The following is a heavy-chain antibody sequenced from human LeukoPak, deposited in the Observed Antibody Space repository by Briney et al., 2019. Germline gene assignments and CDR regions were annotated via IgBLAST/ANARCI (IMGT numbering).Heavy chain of an antibody. CDR1: GGTFSSYA. CDR3: GRDGGYDTAMVRGLPEGGYFDY. D-gene: IGHD5-18*01. CDR2: IIPILGIA. V-gene: IGHV1-69*04. J-gene: IGHJ4*02. Sequence: GSSVKVSCKASGGTFSSYAISWVRQAPGQGLEWMGRIIPILGIANYAQKFQGRVTITADKSTSTAYMELSSLRSEDTAVYYCGRDGGYDTAMVRGLPEGGYFDYWGQGTLVTVSS.